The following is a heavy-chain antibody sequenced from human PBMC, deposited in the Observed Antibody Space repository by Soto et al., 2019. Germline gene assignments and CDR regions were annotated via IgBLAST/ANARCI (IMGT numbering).Heavy chain of an antibody. V-gene: IGHV3-7*01. Sequence: EVQLVESGGGLVQPGGSLRLSCAASGFTFSSNWMSWVRQAPGKGLEWVANIKQDGSDKYYVDSVKGRFTISRDNAKNSLYLQMSSLRAEDTAVYYGARPLGWRDGFDIWGQGTVVTVSS. D-gene: IGHD6-19*01. CDR2: IKQDGSDK. J-gene: IGHJ3*02. CDR1: GFTFSSNW. CDR3: ARPLGWRDGFDI.